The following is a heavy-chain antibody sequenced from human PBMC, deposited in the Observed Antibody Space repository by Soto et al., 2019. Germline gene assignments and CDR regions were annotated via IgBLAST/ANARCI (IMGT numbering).Heavy chain of an antibody. CDR2: IYYSGST. Sequence: PSETLSLTCTVSGGSISSYYWSWIRQPPGKGLEWIGYIYYSGSTNYNPSLKSRVTISVDTSKSQFSLKLSSVTAADTAVYYCARDFGVVMGKNWFDPWGQGTLVTVSS. CDR1: GGSISSYY. D-gene: IGHD3-3*01. V-gene: IGHV4-59*12. J-gene: IGHJ5*02. CDR3: ARDFGVVMGKNWFDP.